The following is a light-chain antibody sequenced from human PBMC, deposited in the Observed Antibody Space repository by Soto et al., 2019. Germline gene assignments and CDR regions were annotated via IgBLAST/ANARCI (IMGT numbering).Light chain of an antibody. CDR3: SSYTTNKTLL. V-gene: IGLV2-14*01. CDR1: SSDVGAYNF. Sequence: TQPASVSGSPGQSITISCTGTSSDVGAYNFVSWYQQHPGKAPKLIFYEVSNRPPGLSDRFSGSKSGTTASLTISGLQAEDEADYFCSSYTTNKTLLFGGGTKLTVL. CDR2: EVS. J-gene: IGLJ2*01.